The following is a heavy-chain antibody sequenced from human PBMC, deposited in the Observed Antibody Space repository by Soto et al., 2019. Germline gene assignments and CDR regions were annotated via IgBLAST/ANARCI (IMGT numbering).Heavy chain of an antibody. D-gene: IGHD6-6*01. CDR2: IKQDGSEE. CDR1: GFTFSSYW. V-gene: IGHV3-7*01. J-gene: IGHJ6*04. CDR3: AREIAARR. Sequence: EVQLVESGGGLVQPGGSLRLSCAASGFTFSSYWMSWFRQAPGKGLEWVANIKQDGSEENYVDSVKGRFTISRDNAKNALYLQMNSLRVEDTAVYYCAREIAARRWGKGTTVTFSS.